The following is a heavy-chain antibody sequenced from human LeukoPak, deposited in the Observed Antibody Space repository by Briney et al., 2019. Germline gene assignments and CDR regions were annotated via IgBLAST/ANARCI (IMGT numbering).Heavy chain of an antibody. CDR2: IIPILGIA. CDR3: ARSDILTGSQNNNYYYYYGMDV. J-gene: IGHJ6*02. CDR1: GGTFSSYA. Sequence: ASVKVSCKASGGTFSSYAISWVRQAPGQGLEWMGRIIPILGIANYAQKFQGRVTITADKSTSTAYMELSSLRSEDTAVYYCARSDILTGSQNNNYYYYYGMDVWGQGTTVTVSS. V-gene: IGHV1-69*04. D-gene: IGHD3-9*01.